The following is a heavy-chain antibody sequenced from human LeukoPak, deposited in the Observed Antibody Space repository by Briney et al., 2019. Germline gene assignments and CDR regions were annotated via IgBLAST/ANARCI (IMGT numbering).Heavy chain of an antibody. J-gene: IGHJ3*01. D-gene: IGHD3-16*01. CDR3: AREEAPVEGDDAFDF. V-gene: IGHV3-74*01. CDR1: GFTFSTYW. Sequence: GSLRLSCAASGFTFSTYWMHWIRQTPGKGLVWVSRINSDGSVKDYAGAVKGRFTISRDNAKNTLYLQMNSLRVEDTAVYFCAREEAPVEGDDAFDFWGQGTVVTVFS. CDR2: INSDGSVK.